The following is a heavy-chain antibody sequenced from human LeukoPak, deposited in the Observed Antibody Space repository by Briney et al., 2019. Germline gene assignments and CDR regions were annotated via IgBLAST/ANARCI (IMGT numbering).Heavy chain of an antibody. CDR3: ARTLGYCSSTSCYGGDYDAFDI. CDR1: GYTFNGYY. Sequence: ASVKVSCKASGYTFNGYYMHWVRQAPGQGLEWMGWINPNSDGTNYAQKFQGRVTMTRDTSITTAYMELSRLRSDDTAVYYCARTLGYCSSTSCYGGDYDAFDIWGQGTMVTVSS. D-gene: IGHD2-2*01. V-gene: IGHV1-2*02. CDR2: INPNSDGT. J-gene: IGHJ3*02.